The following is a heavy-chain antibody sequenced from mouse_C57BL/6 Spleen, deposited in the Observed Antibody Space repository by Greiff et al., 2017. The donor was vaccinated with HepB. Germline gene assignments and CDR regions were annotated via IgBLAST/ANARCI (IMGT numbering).Heavy chain of an antibody. CDR3: ARQEITSYAMDY. D-gene: IGHD2-4*01. Sequence: DVHLVESGGGLVQPGGSLKLSCAASGFTFSDYYMYWVRQTPEKRLEWVAYISNGGGSTYYPDTVKGRFTISRDNAKNTLYLQMSRLKSEDTAMYYCARQEITSYAMDYWGQGTSVTVSS. CDR2: ISNGGGST. J-gene: IGHJ4*01. V-gene: IGHV5-12*01. CDR1: GFTFSDYY.